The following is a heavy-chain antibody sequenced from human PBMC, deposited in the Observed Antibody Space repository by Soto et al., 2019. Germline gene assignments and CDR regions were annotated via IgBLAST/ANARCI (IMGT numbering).Heavy chain of an antibody. CDR3: ARSLITMVPEAA. D-gene: IGHD3-10*01. Sequence: QLQLQESGPGLVKPSETLSLTCTVSGGSISSSSYYWGWIRQPPGKGLEWIGSIYYSGSTYYNPSLKSRVTISVDTSKNQFSLKLSSVTAADTAVYYCARSLITMVPEAAWGQGTLVTGSS. CDR2: IYYSGST. J-gene: IGHJ5*02. V-gene: IGHV4-39*01. CDR1: GGSISSSSYY.